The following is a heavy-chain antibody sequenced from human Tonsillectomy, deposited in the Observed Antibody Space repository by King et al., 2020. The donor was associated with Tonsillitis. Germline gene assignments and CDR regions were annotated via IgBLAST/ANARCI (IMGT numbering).Heavy chain of an antibody. V-gene: IGHV1-18*01. J-gene: IGHJ6*02. Sequence: VQLVQSGGEMKKPGASVKVSCKASDYTFTSYGINWVRQAPGQGLEWMGWISGHNGNTHYAPKLQGRVTMTTDTSTSTAYMELRSLRSDDTAVYYCARAPALTAAGGKEFYYYDMDVWGQGTTVTVSS. CDR1: DYTFTSYG. CDR2: ISGHNGNT. CDR3: ARAPALTAAGGKEFYYYDMDV. D-gene: IGHD6-13*01.